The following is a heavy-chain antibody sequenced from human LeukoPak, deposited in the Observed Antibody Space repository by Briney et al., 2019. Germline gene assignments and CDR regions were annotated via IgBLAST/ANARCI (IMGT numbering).Heavy chain of an antibody. J-gene: IGHJ4*02. D-gene: IGHD2-15*01. CDR1: GLTFSSYS. CDR2: ISSSSSTI. Sequence: SGGSLRLSCAASGLTFSSYSMNWVRQAPGKGLEWVSYISSSSSTIYYADSVKGRFTISRDNAKNSLYLQMNSLRDEDTAVYYCARETDDLLYYFDHWGQGTLVTVSS. V-gene: IGHV3-48*02. CDR3: ARETDDLLYYFDH.